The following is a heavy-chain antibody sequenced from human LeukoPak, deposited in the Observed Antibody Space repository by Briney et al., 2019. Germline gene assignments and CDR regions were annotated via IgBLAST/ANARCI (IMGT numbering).Heavy chain of an antibody. V-gene: IGHV4-30-2*01. Sequence: PSETLSLTCTVSGGSISSGGYYWSWIRQPPGKGLEWIGYIYHSGSTYYNPSLKSRVTISVDRSKNQFSLKLSSVTAADTAVYYCARDYCSSTSCYSGVDPWGQGTLVTVSS. D-gene: IGHD2-2*01. CDR3: ARDYCSSTSCYSGVDP. J-gene: IGHJ5*02. CDR2: IYHSGST. CDR1: GGSISSGGYY.